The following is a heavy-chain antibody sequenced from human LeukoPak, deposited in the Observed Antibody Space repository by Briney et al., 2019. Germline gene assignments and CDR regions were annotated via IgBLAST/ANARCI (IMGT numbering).Heavy chain of an antibody. CDR2: ISYDGSNK. J-gene: IGHJ4*02. CDR3: AGAYCSSTSCYPYYFDY. V-gene: IGHV3-30-3*01. Sequence: GGSLSLSCEASGLTFSSYVMHWFRQAQGRGLEWVEVISYDGSNKYYADSVKGRFTISRDNSKNTLYLQMNSMRAEDTAVYYCAGAYCSSTSCYPYYFDYWGKGTLVTVSS. D-gene: IGHD2-2*01. CDR1: GLTFSSYV.